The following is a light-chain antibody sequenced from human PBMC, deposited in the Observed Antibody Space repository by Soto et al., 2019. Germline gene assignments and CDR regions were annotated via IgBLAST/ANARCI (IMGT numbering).Light chain of an antibody. Sequence: EIVMTQSPATLSVSPGERATLSCRASQSVSSNLAWYQQKPGQAPRPLIYGASTRATGIPSRFTGSGSGTEFTLTISSLQSEDFTVYYCQQYNNWHETFGQGTKVEIK. J-gene: IGKJ1*01. V-gene: IGKV3-15*01. CDR2: GAS. CDR3: QQYNNWHET. CDR1: QSVSSN.